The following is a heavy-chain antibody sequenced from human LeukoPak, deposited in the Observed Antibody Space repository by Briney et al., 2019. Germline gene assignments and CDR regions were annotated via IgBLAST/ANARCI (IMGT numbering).Heavy chain of an antibody. Sequence: ASVRVSCTVSGYSFTGNYMHWVRQAPGQGFEWMGWINPNTGGTNYAQKFKGRVLMTRDTSISTAYLELSSLKSDDTAVYYCARVGYCSRGVCYNYDYWGQGTQVTVSS. V-gene: IGHV1-2*02. CDR3: ARVGYCSRGVCYNYDY. D-gene: IGHD2-8*01. J-gene: IGHJ4*02. CDR1: GYSFTGNY. CDR2: INPNTGGT.